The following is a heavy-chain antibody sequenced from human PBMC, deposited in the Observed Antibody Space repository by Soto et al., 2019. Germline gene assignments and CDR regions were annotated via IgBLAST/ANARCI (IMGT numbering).Heavy chain of an antibody. CDR2: INSDGTST. CDR3: VRDPTGLGY. Sequence: GGSLRLSCAASGFTFIRYWMHWVRQAPGKGLVWVSRINSDGTSTSYADSVKGRFTISRDNAKNTLYLQMNSLRAEDTAVYYCVRDPTGLGYWGQGTLVTVSS. CDR1: GFTFIRYW. J-gene: IGHJ4*02. V-gene: IGHV3-74*01. D-gene: IGHD7-27*01.